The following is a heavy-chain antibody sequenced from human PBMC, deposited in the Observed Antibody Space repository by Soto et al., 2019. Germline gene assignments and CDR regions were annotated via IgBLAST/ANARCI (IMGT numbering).Heavy chain of an antibody. D-gene: IGHD2-15*01. V-gene: IGHV1-18*01. CDR2: ISAYNGNT. CDR3: ARDAEVVAARFGMDV. J-gene: IGHJ6*02. CDR1: GYTFTSYG. Sequence: ASVKVSCKASGYTFTSYGISWVRQAPGQGLEWMGWISAYNGNTNYAQKFQGRVTMTTDTSTSTAYMELRSLRSDDTAVYYCARDAEVVAARFGMDVWGQGTTLTVSS.